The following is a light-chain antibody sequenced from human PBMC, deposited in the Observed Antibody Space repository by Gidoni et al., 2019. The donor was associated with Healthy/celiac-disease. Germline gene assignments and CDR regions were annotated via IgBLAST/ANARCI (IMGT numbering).Light chain of an antibody. CDR1: QSISSY. Sequence: DIHFTQSPSSLSASVGDRVTITCRASQSISSYLNWYQQKPGKAPKLLIYAASSLQSGGPSRFSGSGGGTDFTITISSMQHEECATYYCQQSYSTLALTFGGGTKVEIK. CDR2: AAS. V-gene: IGKV1-39*01. CDR3: QQSYSTLALT. J-gene: IGKJ4*01.